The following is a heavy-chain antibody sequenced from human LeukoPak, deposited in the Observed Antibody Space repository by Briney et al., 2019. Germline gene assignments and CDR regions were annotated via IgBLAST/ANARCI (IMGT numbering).Heavy chain of an antibody. V-gene: IGHV1-3*01. CDR3: ARKSTVTTYNWFDP. CDR1: GYTFTNYA. D-gene: IGHD4-17*01. CDR2: INAGNGNT. J-gene: IGHJ5*02. Sequence: GASVKVSCKASGYTFTNYAMHWVRQAPGQRLEWMGWINAGNGNTKYSQKFQGRVTITRDTSASTAYMELSSLRSEDTAVYYCARKSTVTTYNWFDPWAREPWSPSPQ.